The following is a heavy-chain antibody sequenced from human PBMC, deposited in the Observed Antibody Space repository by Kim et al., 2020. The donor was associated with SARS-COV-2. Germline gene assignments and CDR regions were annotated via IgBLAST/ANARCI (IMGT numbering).Heavy chain of an antibody. J-gene: IGHJ4*02. Sequence: SADSLKRRFTISRDNAKNSLYLQMNSLRAEDTAVYYCARGDWLFPPYFDYWGQGTLVTVSS. V-gene: IGHV3-21*01. CDR3: ARGDWLFPPYFDY. D-gene: IGHD3-9*01.